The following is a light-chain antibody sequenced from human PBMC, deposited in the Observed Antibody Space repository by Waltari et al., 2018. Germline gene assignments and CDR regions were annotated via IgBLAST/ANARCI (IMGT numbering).Light chain of an antibody. CDR2: DAS. Sequence: DIVLTQSPGTLSLSPGERATLSCRASQSISRTLAWYQQKPGQAPRLLIYDASSRPTGIPDRFSGSGSGTDFSLTISRLEPEDFAVYYCQKYGSLPATFGQGTKVEIK. J-gene: IGKJ1*01. CDR1: QSISRT. CDR3: QKYGSLPAT. V-gene: IGKV3-20*01.